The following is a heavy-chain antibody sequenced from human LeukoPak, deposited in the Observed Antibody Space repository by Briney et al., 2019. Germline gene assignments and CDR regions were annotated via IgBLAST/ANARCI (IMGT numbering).Heavy chain of an antibody. J-gene: IGHJ3*02. CDR2: IIPIFGTA. V-gene: IGHV1-69*05. CDR3: AREGGDIVVVPAAPGDAFDI. CDR1: GGTFSSYA. Sequence: ASVKVSCKASGGTFSSYAISWVRQAPGQGLEWMGGIIPIFGTANYAQKFQGRVTITTDESTSTAYMELSSLRSEDTAVYYCAREGGDIVVVPAAPGDAFDIWGQGAMVTVSS. D-gene: IGHD2-2*01.